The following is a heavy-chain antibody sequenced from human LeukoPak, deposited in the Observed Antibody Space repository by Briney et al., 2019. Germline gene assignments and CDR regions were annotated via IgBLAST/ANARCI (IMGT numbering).Heavy chain of an antibody. V-gene: IGHV3-7*01. D-gene: IGHD6-19*01. CDR1: GFTFSEYW. J-gene: IGHJ4*02. CDR2: IKGDGTKM. Sequence: PGGSLGLSCGASGFTFSEYWMTWVRQAPGRGPEWVANIKGDGTKMYYVDSVKGRFTISRDNDKNSLYLQMNNLRVEDTAVYHCARDGSCFDFWGQGALVTVSS. CDR3: ARDGSCFDF.